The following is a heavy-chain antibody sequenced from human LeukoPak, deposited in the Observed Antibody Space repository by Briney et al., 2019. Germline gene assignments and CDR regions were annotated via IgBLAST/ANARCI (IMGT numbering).Heavy chain of an antibody. CDR3: AKDRTHYYDSSGYNH. V-gene: IGHV3-23*01. D-gene: IGHD3-22*01. CDR2: ISGSGGST. CDR1: GFTFSSYA. J-gene: IGHJ5*02. Sequence: PGGSLRLSCAASGFTFSSYAISWVRQAPGKGLEWVSAISGSGGSTYYADSVKGRLTISRDNSKNTLYLQMNSLRAEDTAVYYCAKDRTHYYDSSGYNHWGQGTLVTVSS.